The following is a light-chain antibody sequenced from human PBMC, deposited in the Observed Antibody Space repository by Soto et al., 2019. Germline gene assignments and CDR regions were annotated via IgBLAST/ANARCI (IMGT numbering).Light chain of an antibody. CDR2: DTS. J-gene: IGKJ1*01. V-gene: IGKV3-11*01. Sequence: EIVLTQSPATLSVSPGERATFSCRASQSVNTNLAWYQLKPGQAPRLLIYDTSNRASGIPARFSGSGSGTDFTLTISSLEPEDFAVYYCQQRNNWPWTFGQGTKVDIK. CDR1: QSVNTN. CDR3: QQRNNWPWT.